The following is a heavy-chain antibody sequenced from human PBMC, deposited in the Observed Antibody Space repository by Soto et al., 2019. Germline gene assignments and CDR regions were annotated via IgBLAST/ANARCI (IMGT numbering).Heavy chain of an antibody. D-gene: IGHD2-2*01. Sequence: SSETLSLTCAVYGGSFSGYYWSWIRQPPGKGLEWIGEINHSGSTNYNPSLKSRVTISVDTSKNQFSLKLSSVTAADTAVYYCANGYYCSSTSCYFDYWGQGTLVTVSS. CDR2: INHSGST. CDR3: ANGYYCSSTSCYFDY. J-gene: IGHJ4*02. V-gene: IGHV4-34*01. CDR1: GGSFSGYY.